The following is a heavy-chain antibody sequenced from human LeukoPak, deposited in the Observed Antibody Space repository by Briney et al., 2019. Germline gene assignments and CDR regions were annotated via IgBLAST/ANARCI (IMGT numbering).Heavy chain of an antibody. Sequence: RPSETLSLTCTVSGGSISSYYWSWIRQPAGKGLEWIGRIYTSGSTNYNPSLKSRVTMSVDTSKNQFSLKLSSVTAADTAVYYCAREGTNYYYYYGMDVWGQGTTVTVSS. CDR2: IYTSGST. CDR3: AREGTNYYYYYGMDV. J-gene: IGHJ6*02. CDR1: GGSISSYY. D-gene: IGHD1/OR15-1a*01. V-gene: IGHV4-4*07.